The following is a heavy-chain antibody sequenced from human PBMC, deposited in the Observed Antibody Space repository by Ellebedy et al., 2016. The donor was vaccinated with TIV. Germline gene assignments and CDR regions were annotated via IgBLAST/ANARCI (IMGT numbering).Heavy chain of an antibody. CDR3: ARHPLEWLVGPMHFDY. Sequence: MPSETLSLTCTVSGGSISSSSYYWGWIRQPPGKGLEWIGSIYYGGSTYYNPSLKSRVTISVDTSKNQVSLKLSSVTAADTAVYYCARHPLEWLVGPMHFDYWGQGTLVTVSS. J-gene: IGHJ4*02. V-gene: IGHV4-39*01. CDR1: GGSISSSSYY. CDR2: IYYGGST. D-gene: IGHD6-19*01.